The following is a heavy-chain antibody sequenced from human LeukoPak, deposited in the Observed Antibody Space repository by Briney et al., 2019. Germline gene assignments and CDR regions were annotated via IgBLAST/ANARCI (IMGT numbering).Heavy chain of an antibody. D-gene: IGHD3-22*01. V-gene: IGHV3-9*03. CDR2: ISWNSGSI. J-gene: IGHJ4*02. CDR3: AKEHTYYYDSSGYSYFDY. CDR1: GFTFDDYA. Sequence: GGSLRLSCAASGFTFDDYAMHWVRQAPGKGLEGVSGISWNSGSIGYADSVKGRFTISRDSAKNSLYLQMNSLRAEDMALYYCAKEHTYYYDSSGYSYFDYWGQGTLVTVSS.